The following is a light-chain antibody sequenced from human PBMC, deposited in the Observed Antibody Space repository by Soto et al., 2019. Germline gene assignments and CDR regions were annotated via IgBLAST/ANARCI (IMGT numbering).Light chain of an antibody. J-gene: IGLJ1*01. Sequence: QSVLTHPASVSGSPGQSLTISFTGTSIDIAPYNYVSWYQQHPGKAPKLIIYEVSYRPSGISNRFSGSKSGNTASLTISALQAEDEADYYCSSHTSSTNNLFGPRTKVTVL. CDR3: SSHTSSTNNL. CDR1: SIDIAPYNY. CDR2: EVS. V-gene: IGLV2-14*01.